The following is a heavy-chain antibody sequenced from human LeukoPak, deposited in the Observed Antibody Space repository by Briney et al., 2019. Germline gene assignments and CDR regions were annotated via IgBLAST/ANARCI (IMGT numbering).Heavy chain of an antibody. J-gene: IGHJ4*02. V-gene: IGHV3-21*01. CDR1: GFTFSSYS. CDR2: ISSSSSYI. Sequence: GGSLRLSCAASGFTFSSYSMNWVRQAPGKGLEWVSSISSSSSYIYYADSVKGRFTISRDNAKNSLYLQMNSLRAEDTAVYYCARDQYDSSGYPAFGYWGQGTPVTVSS. D-gene: IGHD3-22*01. CDR3: ARDQYDSSGYPAFGY.